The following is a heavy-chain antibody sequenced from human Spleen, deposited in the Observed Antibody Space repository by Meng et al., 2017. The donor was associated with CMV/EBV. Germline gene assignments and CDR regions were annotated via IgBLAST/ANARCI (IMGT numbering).Heavy chain of an antibody. CDR1: GGSINNYY. Sequence: SETLSLTCTVSGGSINNYYWTWIQQPPGKGLEWIGYMHYTGSTHYNPSLKSRVTISANTSKNQFSLKLTSVSAADTAVYYCARDVAAAGNRFDTWGQGALVTVSS. V-gene: IGHV4-59*01. CDR3: ARDVAAAGNRFDT. D-gene: IGHD6-13*01. J-gene: IGHJ5*02. CDR2: MHYTGST.